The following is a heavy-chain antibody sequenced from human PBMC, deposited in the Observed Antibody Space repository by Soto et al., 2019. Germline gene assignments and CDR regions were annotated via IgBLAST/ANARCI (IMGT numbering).Heavy chain of an antibody. CDR2: VYHTWRT. J-gene: IGHJ5*02. CDR1: VSSLKSGRYS. CDR3: ARTGVRGGGESET. V-gene: IGHV4-61*01. D-gene: IGHD3-10*01. Sequence: TEPLSLTCTVSVSSLKSGRYSLSWIRQPPGKGLEWIGYVYHTWRTSYNPSRKTRVSISMDTSKNQFSLNLDSVTAADTAVYYCARTGVRGGGESETWGQGTGVNVSS.